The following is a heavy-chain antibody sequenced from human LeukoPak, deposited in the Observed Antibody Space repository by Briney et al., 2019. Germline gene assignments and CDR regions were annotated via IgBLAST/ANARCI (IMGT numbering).Heavy chain of an antibody. V-gene: IGHV1-18*01. Sequence: ASVKVSCKASGYTFTSYGISWVRQAPGQGLEWMGWISAYNGNTNYAQKLQGRVTMTTDTSTSTAYMELRGLRSDDTAVYYCAREVVVPAAMFAEYYYYMDVWGKGTTVTVSS. D-gene: IGHD2-2*01. CDR3: AREVVVPAAMFAEYYYYMDV. CDR2: ISAYNGNT. J-gene: IGHJ6*03. CDR1: GYTFTSYG.